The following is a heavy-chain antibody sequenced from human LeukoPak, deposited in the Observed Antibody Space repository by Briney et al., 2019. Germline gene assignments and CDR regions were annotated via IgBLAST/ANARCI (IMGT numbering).Heavy chain of an antibody. CDR2: IKQDGSEK. J-gene: IGHJ4*02. CDR1: GFTFSSYW. D-gene: IGHD4-23*01. CDR3: AITPKVVTPSS. V-gene: IGHV3-7*01. Sequence: PGGSLRLSCAASGFTFSSYWMNWVRQAPGKGLEWVANIKQDGSEKYYVDSVKGRFTISRDNAKSSLYLQMNSLRAEDTAVYYCAITPKVVTPSSWGQGTLATVSS.